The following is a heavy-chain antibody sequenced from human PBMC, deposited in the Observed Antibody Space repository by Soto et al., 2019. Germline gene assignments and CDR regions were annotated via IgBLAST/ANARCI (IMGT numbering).Heavy chain of an antibody. CDR3: ASDLGGCSAGSCRYNWFDL. D-gene: IGHD2-15*01. J-gene: IGHJ5*02. V-gene: IGHV1-69*06. CDR2: IIPIYGTS. Sequence: QVQLVQSGAEVKKPGSSVKISCKAPGGTFSDYAISWVRQAPGQGLEWMGGIIPIYGTSNYAQKFHDRVTLRAEKPTRTAYMDLSSLRTEDTAGYYCASDLGGCSAGSCRYNWFDLWGQGTLVTVSS. CDR1: GGTFSDYA.